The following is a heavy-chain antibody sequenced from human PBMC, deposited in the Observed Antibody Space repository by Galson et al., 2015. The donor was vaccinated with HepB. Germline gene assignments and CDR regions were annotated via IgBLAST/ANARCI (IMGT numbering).Heavy chain of an antibody. D-gene: IGHD6-13*01. J-gene: IGHJ4*02. CDR3: ARHSRGPAAGPSFDS. Sequence: TLSLTCTVSGGSISSGSYYWSWIRQPAGKGLEWIGRIYASGSTNYNPSLKSRVTISVDTSKNQFSLKLNSLTAADTAVYHCARHSRGPAAGPSFDSWGQGTLVTVSS. V-gene: IGHV4-61*02. CDR1: GGSISSGSYY. CDR2: IYASGST.